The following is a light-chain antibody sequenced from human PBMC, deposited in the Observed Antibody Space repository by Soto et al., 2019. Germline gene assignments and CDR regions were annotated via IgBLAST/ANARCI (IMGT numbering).Light chain of an antibody. V-gene: IGKV3-20*01. CDR1: QSVSSKY. J-gene: IGKJ3*01. CDR3: QQYGSSLFT. Sequence: VLTQSPGTLSLSPGERATLSCRASQSVSSKYLAWYQQKPGQAPRVLIYGTSIRALGVPERFSGGGSGTDFTLTITRLEPEDFAVYSCQQYGSSLFTFGPGTKVDFK. CDR2: GTS.